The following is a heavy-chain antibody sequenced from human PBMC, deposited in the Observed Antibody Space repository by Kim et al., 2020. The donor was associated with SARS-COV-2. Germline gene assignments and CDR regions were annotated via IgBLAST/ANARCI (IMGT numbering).Heavy chain of an antibody. Sequence: GGSLRLSCAASGFTFSSYAMSWVRQAPGKGLEWVSAISGNGGSTYYADSVKGRFTISRDNSKNTLYLQMNSLRAEDTAVYYCAKHRITMVRGVLAYAFGIWGQGTMVTVSS. CDR3: AKHRITMVRGVLAYAFGI. CDR1: GFTFSSYA. D-gene: IGHD3-10*01. J-gene: IGHJ3*02. V-gene: IGHV3-23*01. CDR2: ISGNGGST.